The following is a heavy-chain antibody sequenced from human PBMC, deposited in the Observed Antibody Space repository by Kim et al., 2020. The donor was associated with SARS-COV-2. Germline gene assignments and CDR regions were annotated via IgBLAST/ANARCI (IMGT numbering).Heavy chain of an antibody. CDR1: GYTFTDNP. Sequence: ASVKVSCKASGYTFTDNPINWVRQAPGQGLEWMGWIDTNTGKPEYVQAFTGRFVLTFDTSVATAYLQISSLEAEDTAVYFCARGPCPSDFWGQVTLVTVS. J-gene: IGHJ4*02. CDR3: ARGPCPSDF. V-gene: IGHV7-4-1*02. CDR2: IDTNTGKP. D-gene: IGHD6-6*01.